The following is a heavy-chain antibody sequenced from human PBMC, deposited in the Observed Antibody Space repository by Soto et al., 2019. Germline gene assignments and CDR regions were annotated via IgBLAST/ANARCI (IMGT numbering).Heavy chain of an antibody. CDR2: IYYSGST. D-gene: IGHD6-13*01. Sequence: SETLSLTCTVSGGSISSYYWSWIRQPPGKGLEWIGYIYYSGSTNYNPSLKSRVTISVDTSKNQFSLKLSSVTAADTAVYYCARHGSGIAAAGGWFDPWGQGTLVTVSS. CDR1: GGSISSYY. V-gene: IGHV4-59*08. J-gene: IGHJ5*02. CDR3: ARHGSGIAAAGGWFDP.